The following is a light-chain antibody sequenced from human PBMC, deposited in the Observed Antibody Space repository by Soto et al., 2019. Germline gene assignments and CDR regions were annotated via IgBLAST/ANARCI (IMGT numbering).Light chain of an antibody. Sequence: QSALTQPASASGSPGQSITISCTGTSSDVGGYNCVSWYQQHPGKAPKVIIFEVSNRPSGVSNRFSGSKSGNTASLAISGLLAEDEADYYCNSYTRSRSYVFGTGTKLTVL. V-gene: IGLV2-14*01. J-gene: IGLJ1*01. CDR2: EVS. CDR3: NSYTRSRSYV. CDR1: SSDVGGYNC.